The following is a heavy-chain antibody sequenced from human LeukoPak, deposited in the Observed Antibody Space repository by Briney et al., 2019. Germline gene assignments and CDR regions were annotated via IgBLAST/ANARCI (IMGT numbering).Heavy chain of an antibody. CDR1: GFPFSGYS. Sequence: KPGGSLRLSCAASGFPFSGYSMNWVRPAPGKGLEWVSSISSSSSYIYYADPVKGRFTISRDNAKNSLYLQMNSLRAEDTAVYYCARKEIYYGYCGYWGQGTLVTVSS. D-gene: IGHD3-10*01. CDR2: ISSSSSYI. J-gene: IGHJ4*02. V-gene: IGHV3-21*01. CDR3: ARKEIYYGYCGY.